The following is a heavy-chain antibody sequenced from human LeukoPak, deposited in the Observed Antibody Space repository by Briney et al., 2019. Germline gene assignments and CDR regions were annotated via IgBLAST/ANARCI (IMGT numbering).Heavy chain of an antibody. CDR3: AGSHMYCSGGSCQSDY. V-gene: IGHV4-34*01. Sequence: SETLSLTCAVYGGSFSGYYWSWIRQPPGKGLEWIGEINHSGSTNYNPSHKSRVTISVDTSKNQFSLKLSSVTAADTAVYYCAGSHMYCSGGSCQSDYWGQGTLVTVSS. J-gene: IGHJ4*02. CDR1: GGSFSGYY. CDR2: INHSGST. D-gene: IGHD2-15*01.